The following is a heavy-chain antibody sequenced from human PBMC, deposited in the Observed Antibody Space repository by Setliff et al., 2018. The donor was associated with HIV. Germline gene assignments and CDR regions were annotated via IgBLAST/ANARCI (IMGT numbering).Heavy chain of an antibody. D-gene: IGHD3-16*02. CDR2: INYSNGDT. Sequence: GASVKVSCKTSGYLFSGYYLHWLRRAPGQGLEWMGWINYSNGDTKYAENFQGRVTMTRDTSTSTVDMDLNRLTYDDTAVYYCALANIVSTARWNHWGRGTLVTVSS. V-gene: IGHV1-2*02. CDR1: GYLFSGYY. CDR3: ALANIVSTARWNH. J-gene: IGHJ5*02.